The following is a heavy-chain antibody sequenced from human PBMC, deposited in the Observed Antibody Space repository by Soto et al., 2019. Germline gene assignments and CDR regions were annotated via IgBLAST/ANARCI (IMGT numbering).Heavy chain of an antibody. V-gene: IGHV4-4*02. J-gene: IGHJ3*02. CDR3: TSKFGQLLADAFDI. CDR2: IYHSGST. Sequence: QVQLQESGPGLVKPSGTLSLTCAVSGDSISRSYWWSWVRQLPGKGLEWIGEIYHSGSTIYNPSLHRRVTLSVDKSKNEFSLKMSSVTDADTAVYYCTSKFGQLLADAFDIWGQGTMVTVSS. CDR1: GDSISRSYW. D-gene: IGHD3-10*01.